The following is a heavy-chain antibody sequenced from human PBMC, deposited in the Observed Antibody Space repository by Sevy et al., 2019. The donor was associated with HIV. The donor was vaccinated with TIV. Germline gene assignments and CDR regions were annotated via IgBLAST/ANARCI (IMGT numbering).Heavy chain of an antibody. J-gene: IGHJ3*02. Sequence: GGSLRLSCAASGFTFSSYSMNWVRQAPGKGLEWVSYISSSSSTIYYADSVKGRFTISRDNAKNSLYLQMNSLRAEDTAVYYWAGVGIVGGGAFDIWGQGTMVTVSS. CDR2: ISSSSSTI. V-gene: IGHV3-48*01. D-gene: IGHD2-15*01. CDR1: GFTFSSYS. CDR3: AGVGIVGGGAFDI.